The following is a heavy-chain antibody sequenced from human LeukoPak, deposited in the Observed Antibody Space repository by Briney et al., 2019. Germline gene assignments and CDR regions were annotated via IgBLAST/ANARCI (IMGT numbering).Heavy chain of an antibody. D-gene: IGHD1-26*01. V-gene: IGHV3-15*01. CDR2: IKSKTDGGTT. J-gene: IGHJ4*02. CDR1: GFTFSNAW. Sequence: MPGGSLRLSCAASGFTFSNAWMSWVRQAPGRGLEWVGRIKSKTDGGTTDYAAPVKGRFTISRDDSKNTLYLQMNSLKTEDTAVYYCTTPVIYSGSPGYWGQGTLVTVSS. CDR3: TTPVIYSGSPGY.